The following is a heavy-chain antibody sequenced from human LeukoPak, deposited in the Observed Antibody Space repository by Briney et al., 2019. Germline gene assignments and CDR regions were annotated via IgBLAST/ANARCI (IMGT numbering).Heavy chain of an antibody. CDR2: FDPEDSET. D-gene: IGHD6-19*01. Sequence: ASVKVSCKVSGYTLTELSMHWVRQAPGKGLEWMGGFDPEDSETIYAQKFQGRVTMTEDTSTDTAYMELSSLRSEDTAVYYCATDRYSSGWFDYWGQGTLVTVSS. V-gene: IGHV1-24*01. CDR3: ATDRYSSGWFDY. J-gene: IGHJ4*02. CDR1: GYTLTELS.